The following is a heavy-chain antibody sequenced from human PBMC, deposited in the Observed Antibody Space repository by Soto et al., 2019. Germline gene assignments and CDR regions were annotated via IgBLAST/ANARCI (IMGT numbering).Heavy chain of an antibody. D-gene: IGHD3-3*01. V-gene: IGHV1-18*01. J-gene: IGHJ6*02. CDR1: GYTFTSYG. Sequence: GPSVELSCKASGYTFTSYGISWVRQAPGQGLEWMGWISAYNGNTNYAQKLQGRVTMTTDTSTSTAYMELRSLRSDDTAVYYCARDVAIFGVVNYGMDVWGQGTTVTVSS. CDR3: ARDVAIFGVVNYGMDV. CDR2: ISAYNGNT.